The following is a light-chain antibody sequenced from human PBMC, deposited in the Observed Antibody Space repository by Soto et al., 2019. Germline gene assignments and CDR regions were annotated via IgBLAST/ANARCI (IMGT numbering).Light chain of an antibody. Sequence: QSALTQPASVSGSPGQSIXXXXXXXXXXVXGYNYVSWYQQHPGKAPKLMIYEVSNRPSGVSNRFSGSKSGNTASLTISGLQAEDEADYYCXSYTXSSTVVFGGGTKLTVL. CDR1: XXXVXGYNY. CDR2: EVS. CDR3: XSYTXSSTVV. J-gene: IGLJ2*01. V-gene: IGLV2-14*01.